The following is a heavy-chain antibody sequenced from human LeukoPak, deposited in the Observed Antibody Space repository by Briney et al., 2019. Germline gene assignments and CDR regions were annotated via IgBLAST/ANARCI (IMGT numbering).Heavy chain of an antibody. D-gene: IGHD2-15*01. V-gene: IGHV4-34*01. CDR2: INHSGST. CDR1: GGSFSGYY. CDR3: ARAGYCSGGSCSKNAYFDY. Sequence: SGTLSLTCAVYGGSFSGYYWSWIRQPPGKGLEWIGEINHSGSTNYNPPLKSRVTISVDTSKNQFSLKLSSVTAADTAVYYCARAGYCSGGSCSKNAYFDYWGQGTLVTVSS. J-gene: IGHJ4*02.